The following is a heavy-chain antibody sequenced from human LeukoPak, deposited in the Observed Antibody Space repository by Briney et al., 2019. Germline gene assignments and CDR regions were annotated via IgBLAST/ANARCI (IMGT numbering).Heavy chain of an antibody. CDR3: AKGRGGETPWDGSDI. V-gene: IGHV3-30*18. Sequence: PGRSLRLSCTASGFTFSNYGIHWVRQAPGMGLEWVAVISYDGRYTYYADSVKGRFTISRDNFKNTLYLQMNSLRAEDTAVYYCAKGRGGETPWDGSDIWGQGTMVTVSS. J-gene: IGHJ3*02. CDR2: ISYDGRYT. CDR1: GFTFSNYG. D-gene: IGHD7-27*01.